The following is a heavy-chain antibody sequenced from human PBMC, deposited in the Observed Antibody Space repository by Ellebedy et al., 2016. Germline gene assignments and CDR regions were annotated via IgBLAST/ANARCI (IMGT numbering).Heavy chain of an antibody. Sequence: GGSLRLSCTSSGFIFSTSWMHWVRQAPGKGLVWVSRIDPYDTGITYADSVKGRFTISRDNARNTLYLQMDSLRVDDTAVYYCAKGGLEPLDDWGQGTLVTVSS. CDR3: AKGGLEPLDD. CDR2: IDPYDTGI. V-gene: IGHV3-74*03. J-gene: IGHJ4*02. D-gene: IGHD3-16*01. CDR1: GFIFSTSW.